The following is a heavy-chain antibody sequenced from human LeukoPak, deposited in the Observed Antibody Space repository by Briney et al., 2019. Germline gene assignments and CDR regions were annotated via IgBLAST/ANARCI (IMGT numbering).Heavy chain of an antibody. D-gene: IGHD6-13*01. CDR2: INPNSGGT. CDR1: VYTFTAYY. Sequence: ASVNVSCKASVYTFTAYYMHWVRQAPGQGLEWLGWINPNSGGTNYAQKFQGRVTMTRDTSITTAYMELSRLSSDDTAVYYCASSVSSRWAIIDYWGQGTLVTVSS. V-gene: IGHV1-2*02. CDR3: ASSVSSRWAIIDY. J-gene: IGHJ4*02.